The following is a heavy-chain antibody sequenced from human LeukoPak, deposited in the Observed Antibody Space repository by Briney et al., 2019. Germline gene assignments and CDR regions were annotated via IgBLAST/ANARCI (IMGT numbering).Heavy chain of an antibody. D-gene: IGHD3-9*01. CDR1: GDSFTSYC. CDR2: INPSGDST. Sequence: GASVMVSCKASGDSFTSYCMYRVRQAPGQWLEWMGTINPSGDSTTYAQNFQGRVTMTRDTSTSTVYMELSSLTSEDTAVYYCARDFLTGAGTFDYWGQGTLVTVSS. CDR3: ARDFLTGAGTFDY. V-gene: IGHV1-46*01. J-gene: IGHJ4*02.